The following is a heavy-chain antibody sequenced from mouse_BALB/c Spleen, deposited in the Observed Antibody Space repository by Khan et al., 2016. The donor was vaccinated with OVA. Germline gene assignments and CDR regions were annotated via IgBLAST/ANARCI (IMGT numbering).Heavy chain of an antibody. CDR1: GYSITSGYG. CDR3: ARTARIKY. J-gene: IGHJ2*01. CDR2: ISYSGST. V-gene: IGHV3-2*02. D-gene: IGHD1-2*01. Sequence: EVKLLESGPGLVKPSQSLSLTCTVTGYSITSGYGWNWIRQFPGNKLEWMGYISYSGSTNYNPSLKNRISMTRDTSKNQFFLQLNSVTTEDTATYYSARTARIKYWGQGTTLTVSS.